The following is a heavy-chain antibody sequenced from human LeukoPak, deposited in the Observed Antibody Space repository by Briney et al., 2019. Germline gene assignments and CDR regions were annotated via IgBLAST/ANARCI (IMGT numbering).Heavy chain of an antibody. Sequence: GGSLRISCAASGFTFSSYSMTWVRQAPGKGLEWVSSISSSSSYIYYADSVKGRFTISRDNAKNSLYLQMNSLRAEDTAVYYCARDQSKVDYWGQGTLVTVSS. CDR2: ISSSSSYI. V-gene: IGHV3-21*01. J-gene: IGHJ4*02. CDR1: GFTFSSYS. CDR3: ARDQSKVDY.